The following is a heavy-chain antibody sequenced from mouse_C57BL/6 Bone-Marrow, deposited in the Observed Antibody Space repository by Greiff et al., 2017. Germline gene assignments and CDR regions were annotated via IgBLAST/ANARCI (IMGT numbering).Heavy chain of an antibody. CDR3: AKTHYDYDGEYYYAMDY. V-gene: IGHV2-5*01. Sequence: QVQLQQSGPGLVQPSQSLSITCTVSGFSLTSYGVHWVRQSPGKGLEWLGVIWRGGSTDYNAAFMSRLSITKDNSKSQVFFKMNSLQADDTAIYYCAKTHYDYDGEYYYAMDYWGQGTSVTVSS. D-gene: IGHD2-4*01. CDR1: GFSLTSYG. J-gene: IGHJ4*01. CDR2: IWRGGST.